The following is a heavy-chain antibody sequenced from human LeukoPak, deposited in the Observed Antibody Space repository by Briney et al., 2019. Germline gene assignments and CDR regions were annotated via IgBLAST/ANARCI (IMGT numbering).Heavy chain of an antibody. CDR2: IYTSGST. CDR3: ARDQHSSGWYGYFDL. D-gene: IGHD6-19*01. Sequence: PSETLSLTCTVSGGSISSYYWSWIRQPAGKGLEWIGRIYTSGSTNYNPSLKSRVTMSVDTSKNQFFLKLSSVTAADTAVYYCARDQHSSGWYGYFDLWGRGTLVTVSS. CDR1: GGSISSYY. V-gene: IGHV4-4*07. J-gene: IGHJ2*01.